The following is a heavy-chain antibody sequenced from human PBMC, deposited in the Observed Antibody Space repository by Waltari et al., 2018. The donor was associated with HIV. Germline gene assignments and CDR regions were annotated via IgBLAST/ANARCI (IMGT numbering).Heavy chain of an antibody. CDR3: ARHRGYSSSWYPDFFDY. V-gene: IGHV4-39*01. D-gene: IGHD6-13*01. J-gene: IGHJ4*02. Sequence: QLQLQESGPGLVKPSETLSLTCIVSGGSINSNSYYWGWIRQHPGKGLEWIGSIYYSGSTYSNPSLKSRVTISVDTSKNQFSLKLSSVTAADTAVYYCARHRGYSSSWYPDFFDYWGQGTLVTVSS. CDR2: IYYSGST. CDR1: GGSINSNSYY.